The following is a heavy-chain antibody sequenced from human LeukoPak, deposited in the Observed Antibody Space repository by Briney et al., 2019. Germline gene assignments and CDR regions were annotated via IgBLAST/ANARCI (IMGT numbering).Heavy chain of an antibody. V-gene: IGHV1-18*01. J-gene: IGHJ5*02. D-gene: IGHD3-16*02. Sequence: ASVKVSCKASGYTFNTFGVAWVRQAPGQGLEWMGWISDYNGDTDYAANLQGRVTLTTDTSTNTAYMELRSLRSDDTAVYYCAREPAKRDYVWGSYRYHNWFDPWGQGTLVTVSS. CDR3: AREPAKRDYVWGSYRYHNWFDP. CDR2: ISDYNGDT. CDR1: GYTFNTFG.